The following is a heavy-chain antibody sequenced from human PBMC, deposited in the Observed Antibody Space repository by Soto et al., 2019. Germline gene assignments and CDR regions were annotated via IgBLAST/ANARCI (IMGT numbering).Heavy chain of an antibody. D-gene: IGHD3-10*01. J-gene: IGHJ4*02. CDR1: GGSFSGYY. Sequence: QVQLQQWGAGLLKPSETLSLTCAVYGGSFSGYYWSWIRQPPGKGLEWLGEINHSGSTNYNPSLKSRVTISVDTSKNQFSLKLSSVTAADTAVYYCARTTPYNYYGSGSYYKGLDYWGQGTLVTVSS. CDR3: ARTTPYNYYGSGSYYKGLDY. V-gene: IGHV4-34*01. CDR2: INHSGST.